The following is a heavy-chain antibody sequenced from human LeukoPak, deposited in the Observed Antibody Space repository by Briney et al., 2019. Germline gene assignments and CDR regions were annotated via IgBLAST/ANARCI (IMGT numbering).Heavy chain of an antibody. CDR1: GFTFSSYA. Sequence: GGSLRLSCAASGFTFSSYAMSWVRLAPGKGLEWVSAISGSGGSTYYADSVKGRFTISRDNSKNTLYLQMNSLRAADTAVYYCAKATDILTPFHYWGQGTLVTVSS. CDR3: AKATDILTPFHY. J-gene: IGHJ4*02. V-gene: IGHV3-23*01. D-gene: IGHD3-9*01. CDR2: ISGSGGST.